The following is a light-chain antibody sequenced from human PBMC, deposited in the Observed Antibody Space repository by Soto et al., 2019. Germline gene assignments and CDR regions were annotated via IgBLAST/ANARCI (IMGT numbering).Light chain of an antibody. V-gene: IGKV3-11*01. CDR3: QQCYNWPQWT. J-gene: IGKJ1*01. CDR1: QSVSSF. CDR2: DAS. Sequence: EVVLTQSPDTLSLSPGARATLSCRASQSVSSFLAWYQQEPVQAPRLLIYDASNRATGIPARFSGSGSGTDFTLTISSLEPEDFALYYCQQCYNWPQWTFGQGTKVDIK.